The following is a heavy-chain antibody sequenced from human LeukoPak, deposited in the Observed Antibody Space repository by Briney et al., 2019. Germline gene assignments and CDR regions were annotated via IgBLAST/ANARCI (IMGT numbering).Heavy chain of an antibody. CDR3: ARDLDYGDYAFDY. V-gene: IGHV3-21*01. CDR1: GFTFSSYS. Sequence: GGSLRLYCAASGFTFSSYSMNWVRQAPGQGLKWVSSISSSSSYIYYADSVKGRFTISRDNAKNSLYLQMNSLRAEDTAVYYCARDLDYGDYAFDYWGQGTLVTVSS. D-gene: IGHD4-17*01. J-gene: IGHJ4*02. CDR2: ISSSSSYI.